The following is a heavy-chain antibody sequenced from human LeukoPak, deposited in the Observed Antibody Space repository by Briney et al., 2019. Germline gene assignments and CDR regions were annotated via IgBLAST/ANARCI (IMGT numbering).Heavy chain of an antibody. CDR2: LYAGGTT. Sequence: PGGSLRLSCAASGFIVSGNFMNWVRQAPGKGLEWVSILYAGGTTSYTDSVKGRFTISRDSSKNTLYLQMKSLRAEDTAVYYCAKDFVVVPGNVNYFDYWGQGTLVTVSS. CDR3: AKDFVVVPGNVNYFDY. D-gene: IGHD2-21*02. V-gene: IGHV3-53*01. J-gene: IGHJ4*02. CDR1: GFIVSGNF.